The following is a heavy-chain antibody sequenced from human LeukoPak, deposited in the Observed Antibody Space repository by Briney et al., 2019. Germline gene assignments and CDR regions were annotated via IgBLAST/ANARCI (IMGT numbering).Heavy chain of an antibody. CDR3: AKDLYDSSGYYHDWDY. Sequence: PGGSLRLSCAVSGVTLSNYGMSWVRQAPGKGLEWVSAISGSGGSTYYADSVKGRFTISRDNSKNTLYLQMNSLRAEDTAVYYCAKDLYDSSGYYHDWDYWGQGTLVTVSS. CDR2: ISGSGGST. J-gene: IGHJ4*02. D-gene: IGHD3-22*01. CDR1: GVTLSNYG. V-gene: IGHV3-23*01.